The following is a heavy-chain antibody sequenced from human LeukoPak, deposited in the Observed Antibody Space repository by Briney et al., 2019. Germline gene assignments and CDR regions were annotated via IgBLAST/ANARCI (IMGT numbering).Heavy chain of an antibody. D-gene: IGHD3-3*01. CDR1: WGSISGYY. Sequence: SETLSLTCTVSWGSISGYYWSWIRQPPGKGLEWIGYIYYTGTTKYNPSLKSRVSISVDTSKNQFSLKLSSVTAADTAVHFCARGRLRFLEDAFDIWGQGTMVSVSS. V-gene: IGHV4-59*01. CDR2: IYYTGTT. CDR3: ARGRLRFLEDAFDI. J-gene: IGHJ3*02.